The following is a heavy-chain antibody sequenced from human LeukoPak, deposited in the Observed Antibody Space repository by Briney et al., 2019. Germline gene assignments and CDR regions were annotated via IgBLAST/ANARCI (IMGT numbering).Heavy chain of an antibody. Sequence: PSETLSLTCAVYGGSFSGYYWSWIRQPPGKGLEWIGEINHSGSTNYNPSLKSRVTISVDTSKNQFSLKLSSVTAADTAVYYCARHIVATTWGYYYYYYGMDVWGRGITVTVSS. D-gene: IGHD5-12*01. J-gene: IGHJ6*02. CDR2: INHSGST. CDR3: ARHIVATTWGYYYYYYGMDV. CDR1: GGSFSGYY. V-gene: IGHV4-34*01.